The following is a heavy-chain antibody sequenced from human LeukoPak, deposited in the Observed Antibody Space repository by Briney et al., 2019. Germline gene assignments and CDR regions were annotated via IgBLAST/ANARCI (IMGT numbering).Heavy chain of an antibody. Sequence: NPGGSLRLSCAASGFTFSSYAMSWVRQAPGKGLEWVSSISSSSSYIYYADSVKGRFTISRDNAKNSLYLQMNSLRAEDTAVYYCAREGDSGYDFGPPFDYWGQGTLVTVSS. V-gene: IGHV3-21*01. D-gene: IGHD5-12*01. CDR2: ISSSSSYI. CDR3: AREGDSGYDFGPPFDY. CDR1: GFTFSSYA. J-gene: IGHJ4*02.